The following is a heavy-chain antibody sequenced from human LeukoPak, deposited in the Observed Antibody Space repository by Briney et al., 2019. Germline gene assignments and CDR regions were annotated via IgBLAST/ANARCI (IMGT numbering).Heavy chain of an antibody. CDR2: IIPIFGTA. V-gene: IGHV1-69*13. J-gene: IGHJ5*02. Sequence: SVKVSCTASGGTFTSYAISRVRQAPGQGLEWMGGIIPIFGTANYAQKFQGRVTITADESTSTAYMELSSLRSEDTAVYYCVRRFKTHHYDSSGNEFDPGGQGTLVTVSS. CDR3: VRRFKTHHYDSSGNEFDP. CDR1: GGTFTSYA. D-gene: IGHD3-22*01.